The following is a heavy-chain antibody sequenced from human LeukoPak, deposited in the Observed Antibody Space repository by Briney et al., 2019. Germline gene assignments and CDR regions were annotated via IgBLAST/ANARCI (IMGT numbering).Heavy chain of an antibody. CDR2: INHSGST. CDR1: GGSFSGYY. Sequence: SSETLSLTCAVYGGSFSGYYWSWIRQPPGKGLEWIEEINHSGSTNYNPSLKSRVTISVDTSKNQFSLKLSSVTAADTAVYYCATPAEVDGDAFDIWGQGTRVTVSS. CDR3: ATPAEVDGDAFDI. V-gene: IGHV4-34*01. D-gene: IGHD1-14*01. J-gene: IGHJ3*02.